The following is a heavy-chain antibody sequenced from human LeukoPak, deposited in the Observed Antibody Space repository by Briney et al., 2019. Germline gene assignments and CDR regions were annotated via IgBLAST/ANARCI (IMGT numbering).Heavy chain of an antibody. Sequence: SETLSLTCTVSGGSISSYYWNWIRQPPGKGLEWIGYIYYTGSTNYNPSLKSRVTISVDTSKNQFSLRLSSVTAADTAVYYCARIAYSGYDFRGGADYWGQGALVTVSS. D-gene: IGHD5-12*01. CDR2: IYYTGST. J-gene: IGHJ4*02. CDR3: ARIAYSGYDFRGGADY. V-gene: IGHV4-59*01. CDR1: GGSISSYY.